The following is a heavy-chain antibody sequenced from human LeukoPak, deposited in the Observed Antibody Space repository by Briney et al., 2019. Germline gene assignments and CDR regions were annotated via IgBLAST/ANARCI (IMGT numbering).Heavy chain of an antibody. CDR3: ARVPPASSGWPPSAFDI. D-gene: IGHD6-19*01. Sequence: GGSLRLSCAASGFTFSGSAMHWVRQASGKGLEWVGRIRSKANSYATAYAASVKGRFTISRDDSKNTAYLQMNSLKTEDTAVYYCARVPPASSGWPPSAFDIWGQGTMVTVSS. J-gene: IGHJ3*02. V-gene: IGHV3-73*01. CDR1: GFTFSGSA. CDR2: IRSKANSYAT.